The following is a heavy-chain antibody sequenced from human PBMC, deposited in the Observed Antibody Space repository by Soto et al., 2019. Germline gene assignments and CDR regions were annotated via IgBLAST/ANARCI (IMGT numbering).Heavy chain of an antibody. CDR3: AKAKESGSYYAWDFDY. V-gene: IGHV1-69*06. CDR2: IIPIFGTA. Sequence: SVKVSCKASGGTFSSYAISWVRQAPGQGLEWMGGIIPIFGTANYAQKFQGRVTITADKSTSTAYMELSGLRSEDTAVYYCAKAKESGSYYAWDFDYWGQGTLVTVSS. J-gene: IGHJ4*02. CDR1: GGTFSSYA. D-gene: IGHD1-26*01.